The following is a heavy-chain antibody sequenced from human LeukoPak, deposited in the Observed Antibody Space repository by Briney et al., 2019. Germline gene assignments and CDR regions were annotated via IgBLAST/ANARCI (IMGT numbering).Heavy chain of an antibody. Sequence: PGGSLRLSCAASGFTFSSYSMNWIRQPPGKGLEWIGEINHSGSTNYNPSLKSRVTISVDTSKNQFSLKLSSVTAADTAVYYCARGRYYYDSSGYSNVSSVVLDYWGQGTLVTVSS. CDR1: GFTFSSYS. V-gene: IGHV4-34*01. CDR3: ARGRYYYDSSGYSNVSSVVLDY. D-gene: IGHD3-22*01. J-gene: IGHJ4*02. CDR2: INHSGST.